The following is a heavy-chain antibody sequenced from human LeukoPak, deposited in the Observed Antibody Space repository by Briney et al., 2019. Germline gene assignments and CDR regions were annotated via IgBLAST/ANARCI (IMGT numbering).Heavy chain of an antibody. CDR3: ASAYSGYDLGAFDI. CDR2: INHSGSS. J-gene: IGHJ3*02. D-gene: IGHD5-12*01. Sequence: PSETLSLTCAVYRDSFSDYYWTWIRQPPGKGLEWIGEINHSGSSNYNPSLKSRVTISVDTSKNQFSLKLRSVTAADTAVYYCASAYSGYDLGAFDIWGQGTMVTVSS. CDR1: RDSFSDYY. V-gene: IGHV4-34*01.